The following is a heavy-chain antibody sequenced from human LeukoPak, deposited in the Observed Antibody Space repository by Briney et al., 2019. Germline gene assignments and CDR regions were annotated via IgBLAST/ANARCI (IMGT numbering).Heavy chain of an antibody. Sequence: PGGSLRLSCAASGFTFSSYAMHWVRQAPGKGLEYVSAISSNGGSTYYANSVKGRFTISRDNSKNTLYLQMGSLRAEDMAVYYCARAKYYDSGGYYQGFFDYWGQGTLVTVSS. CDR2: ISSNGGST. V-gene: IGHV3-64*01. CDR3: ARAKYYDSGGYYQGFFDY. J-gene: IGHJ4*02. CDR1: GFTFSSYA. D-gene: IGHD3-22*01.